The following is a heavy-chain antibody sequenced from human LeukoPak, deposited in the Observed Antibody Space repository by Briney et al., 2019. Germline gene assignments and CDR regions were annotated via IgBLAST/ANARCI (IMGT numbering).Heavy chain of an antibody. D-gene: IGHD3-10*01. CDR2: ISGSGDYT. V-gene: IGHV3-23*01. CDR1: GFTFSNYA. CDR3: AKDPLVRGVIPTNYFDP. J-gene: IGHJ5*02. Sequence: GGSLRLSCAASGFTFSNYAMSWVRQAPGKGLEWVSAISGSGDYTYYADSVKGRFTISRDNSKNTLFLQMNSLRAEDTAVYYCAKDPLVRGVIPTNYFDPWGQGALVTVSS.